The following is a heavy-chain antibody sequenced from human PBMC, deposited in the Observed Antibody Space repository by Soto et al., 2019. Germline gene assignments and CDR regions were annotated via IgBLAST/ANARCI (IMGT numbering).Heavy chain of an antibody. Sequence: GASVKVSCKASGYTFTSYAMHWVRQAPGQRLEWMGWINAGNGNTKYSQKFQGRVTITRDTSASTAYMELSSLRSEDTAVYYCARSPYGDYFFDWFDPWGQGTLVTVSS. CDR1: GYTFTSYA. CDR2: INAGNGNT. CDR3: ARSPYGDYFFDWFDP. J-gene: IGHJ5*02. V-gene: IGHV1-3*01. D-gene: IGHD4-17*01.